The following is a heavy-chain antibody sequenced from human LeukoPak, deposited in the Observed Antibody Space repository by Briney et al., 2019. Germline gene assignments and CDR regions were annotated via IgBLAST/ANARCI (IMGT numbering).Heavy chain of an antibody. Sequence: KSGGSLRLSCAASGFSVSSNYMSWVRQAPGKGLEWVSSISSSSSYIYYADSVKGRFTISRDNAKNSLYLQMNSLRAEDTAVYYCARGWELGDYFDYWGQGTLVTVSS. V-gene: IGHV3-21*01. J-gene: IGHJ4*02. CDR2: ISSSSSYI. D-gene: IGHD1-26*01. CDR1: GFSVSSNY. CDR3: ARGWELGDYFDY.